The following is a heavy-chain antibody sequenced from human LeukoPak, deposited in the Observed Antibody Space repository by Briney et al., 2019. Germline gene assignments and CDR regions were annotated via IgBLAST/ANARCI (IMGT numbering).Heavy chain of an antibody. V-gene: IGHV3-48*03. J-gene: IGHJ4*02. CDR3: ALLAVASDFDY. D-gene: IGHD6-19*01. CDR2: IASSGTTI. CDR1: AFPFSVYE. Sequence: PGGSLRLSCAVYAFPFSVYEMNWVRQAPGTGLEWVSNIASSGTTIYYSDAAKGRFSNSRDNAMSSLHLQMNSLRVEDTAVYYCALLAVASDFDYWGQGALVTVSS.